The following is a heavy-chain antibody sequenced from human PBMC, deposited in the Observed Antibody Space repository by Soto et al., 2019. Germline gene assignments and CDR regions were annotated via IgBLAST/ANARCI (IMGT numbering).Heavy chain of an antibody. J-gene: IGHJ6*02. CDR1: GFTFSPYA. V-gene: IGHV3-21*01. CDR2: ISGSSNYI. Sequence: EVQLVESGGGLVKPGGSLRLSCAASGFTFSPYAMIWVRQAPGKGLEWVASISGSSNYIYDADSLKGRFTSSTDNAKNSLFLKMNSLRVEDKAVYYCARASVAAGTLWYCYGLDVWGQGTTVTVSS. CDR3: ARASVAAGTLWYCYGLDV. D-gene: IGHD2-15*01.